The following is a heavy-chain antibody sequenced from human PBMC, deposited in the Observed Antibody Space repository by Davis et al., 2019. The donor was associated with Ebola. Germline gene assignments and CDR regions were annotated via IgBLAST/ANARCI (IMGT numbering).Heavy chain of an antibody. J-gene: IGHJ4*02. CDR1: GGTFSSYA. CDR3: ARDGTGEGDFGFRD. CDR2: IIPIFGTA. V-gene: IGHV1-69*06. D-gene: IGHD7-27*01. Sequence: SVKVSCKASGGTFSSYAISWVRQAPGQGLEWMGGIIPIFGTANYAQKFQGRVTITADKSTSTAYMELSSLRSEDTAVYYCARDGTGEGDFGFRDWGQGTLVTVSS.